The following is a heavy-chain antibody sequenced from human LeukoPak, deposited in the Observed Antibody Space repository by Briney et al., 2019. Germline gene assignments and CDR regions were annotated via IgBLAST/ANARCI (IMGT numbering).Heavy chain of an antibody. CDR1: GGSMGHH. CDR2: ISHTGVT. V-gene: IGHV4-59*11. CDR3: ARDKSPERKTWLQLGAFDV. Sequence: SETPSLTCSVSGGSMGHHWSWIRQSAGKGLEWIGYISHTGVTNYESSLKSRVSMSIDTSKYQLSFELTSVTAADTAVYYCARDKSPERKTWLQLGAFDVWGQGTVVTVSS. J-gene: IGHJ3*01. D-gene: IGHD5-24*01.